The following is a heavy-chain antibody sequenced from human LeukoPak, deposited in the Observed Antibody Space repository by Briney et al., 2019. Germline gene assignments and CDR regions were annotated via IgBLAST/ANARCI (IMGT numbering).Heavy chain of an antibody. CDR3: AKANLGYCSGGSCYSGPSGMDV. J-gene: IGHJ6*02. V-gene: IGHV3-23*01. D-gene: IGHD2-15*01. CDR2: ISGSGGST. Sequence: PGGSLRLSCAASGFTFNNYAMNWVRQAPGKGLEWVSAISGSGGSTYYADSVKGRFTISRDNSKNTLYLQMNSLRAEDTAVYYCAKANLGYCSGGSCYSGPSGMDVWGQGTTVTVSS. CDR1: GFTFNNYA.